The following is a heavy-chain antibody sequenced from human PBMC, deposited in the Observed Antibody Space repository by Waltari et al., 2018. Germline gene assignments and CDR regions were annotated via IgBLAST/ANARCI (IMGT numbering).Heavy chain of an antibody. D-gene: IGHD2-15*01. CDR2: VHRSGTT. CDR3: ARDRGRGLYLGS. J-gene: IGHJ4*02. CDR1: GDSMNSTDW. Sequence: QLQLPESGPGLVHPSGTRSVTCSITGDSMNSTDWWSWVREAPGKGLEWLGQVHRSGTTNYTPSFSSRVSVSLDTSLNQFSLKVPSAPAPDTAVFCGARDRGRGLYLGSGGQGTLPPVSP. V-gene: IGHV4-4*01.